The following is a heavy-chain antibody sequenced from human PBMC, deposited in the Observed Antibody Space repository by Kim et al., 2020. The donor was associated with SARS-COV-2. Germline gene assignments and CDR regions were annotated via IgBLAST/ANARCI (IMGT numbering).Heavy chain of an antibody. CDR3: ARVVLEEGRVYYYYGMDV. Sequence: ASVKVSCKASGYTFTSYAMHWVRQAPGQRLEWMGWINAGNGNTKYSQKFQGRVTITRDTSASTAYMELSSLRSEDTAVYYCARVVLEEGRVYYYYGMDVWGQGTTVTVSS. J-gene: IGHJ6*02. CDR2: INAGNGNT. D-gene: IGHD2-2*01. V-gene: IGHV1-3*01. CDR1: GYTFTSYA.